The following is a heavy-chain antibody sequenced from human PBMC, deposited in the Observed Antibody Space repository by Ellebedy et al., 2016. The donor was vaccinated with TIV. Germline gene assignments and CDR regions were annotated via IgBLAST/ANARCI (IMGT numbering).Heavy chain of an antibody. CDR2: IYPGDSDT. CDR1: GYSFTSYW. J-gene: IGHJ4*02. D-gene: IGHD2-21*02. CDR3: ARRAYCGGDCYSGLLDY. V-gene: IGHV5-51*01. Sequence: PGGSLRLSCKGSGYSFTSYWIGWVRQMPGKGLEWMGIIYPGDSDTRYSPSFQGQVTISADKSISTAYLQWSSLKASDTAMYYCARRAYCGGDCYSGLLDYWGQGTLVTVSS.